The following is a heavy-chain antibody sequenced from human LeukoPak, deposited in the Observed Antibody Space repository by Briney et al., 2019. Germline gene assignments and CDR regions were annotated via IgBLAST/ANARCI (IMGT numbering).Heavy chain of an antibody. CDR1: GFTFSDYY. J-gene: IGHJ4*02. Sequence: GGSLRLSCAASGFTFSDYYMSWIRQAPGKGLEWVSYISSSSSFIYYADSVKGRFTISRDNAKNSLYLQMNSLRAEDTAVYYCAREVDIVVVPAATRPYYFDYWGQGTLVTVSS. D-gene: IGHD2-2*01. CDR2: ISSSSSFI. CDR3: AREVDIVVVPAATRPYYFDY. V-gene: IGHV3-11*06.